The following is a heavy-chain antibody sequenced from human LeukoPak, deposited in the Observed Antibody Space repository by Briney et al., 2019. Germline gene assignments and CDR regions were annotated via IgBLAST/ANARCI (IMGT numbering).Heavy chain of an antibody. J-gene: IGHJ4*01. CDR1: GFTFSSYA. CDR2: ISGSGGST. CDR3: AKDRFVGTSRYYFDY. V-gene: IGHV3-23*01. D-gene: IGHD2-2*01. Sequence: GGSLRLSCAASGFTFSSYAMSWVRQAPGKGLEWVSAISGSGGSTYYADSVKGRFTISRDNSKNTLYLQMNSLRAEDTAVYYCAKDRFVGTSRYYFDYWGHGTLVTVSS.